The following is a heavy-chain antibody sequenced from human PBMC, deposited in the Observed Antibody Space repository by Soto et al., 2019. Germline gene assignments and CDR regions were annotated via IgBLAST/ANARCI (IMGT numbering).Heavy chain of an antibody. V-gene: IGHV1-2*02. Sequence: QLHLVQSGAVVKKPGASVTVSCSASGYPVTAYYMHWVRQAPGRGLEWMGGINPATGAAKYTQTFPGRGTMTRDTSTSTGFMELSGLTSEDTAVFYCARGGGVGVAGSAAFEMWGQGTVVTVSS. CDR3: ARGGGVGVAGSAAFEM. CDR1: GYPVTAYY. D-gene: IGHD3-3*01. J-gene: IGHJ3*02. CDR2: INPATGAA.